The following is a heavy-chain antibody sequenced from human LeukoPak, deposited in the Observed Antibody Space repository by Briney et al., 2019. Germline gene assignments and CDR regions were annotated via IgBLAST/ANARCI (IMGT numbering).Heavy chain of an antibody. CDR3: ARDKGSYHNGFDP. D-gene: IGHD1-26*01. Sequence: SESLSLTCTVSGGSISSYYWSWIRQPPGXGLEWIGYIHDSGSTNYNPSLKSRGTTLLETTKHQFSLKLSSVTAADTAVYYCARDKGSYHNGFDPWGQGTLVIVSS. J-gene: IGHJ5*02. CDR2: IHDSGST. V-gene: IGHV4-59*01. CDR1: GGSISSYY.